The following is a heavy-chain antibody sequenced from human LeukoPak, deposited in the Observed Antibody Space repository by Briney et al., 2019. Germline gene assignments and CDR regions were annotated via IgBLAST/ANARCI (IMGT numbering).Heavy chain of an antibody. J-gene: IGHJ4*02. CDR3: AREGLTMVRGVIITGFDY. Sequence: ASVKVSCKASGYTFTSYYMHWVRQAPGQGLEWMGWINPNSGGTNYAQKFQGRVTMTGDTSISTAYMELSRLRSDDTAVYYCAREGLTMVRGVIITGFDYWGQGTLVTVSS. CDR2: INPNSGGT. D-gene: IGHD3-10*01. V-gene: IGHV1-2*02. CDR1: GYTFTSYY.